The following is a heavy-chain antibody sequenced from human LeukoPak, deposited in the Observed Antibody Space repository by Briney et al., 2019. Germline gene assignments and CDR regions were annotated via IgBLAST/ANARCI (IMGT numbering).Heavy chain of an antibody. CDR2: IRSKAHGGTT. J-gene: IGHJ6*03. V-gene: IGHV3-49*04. Sequence: PGRSLRLSCTASGFTFDDYAMSWVRQAPGKGLEWVGFIRSKAHGGTTEYAASVKGRFTISGDDSKSIAYLQMNSLKTEDTAVYYCTRDYPDYSYYYYMDVWGKGSTVTVSS. CDR1: GFTFDDYA. CDR3: TRDYPDYSYYYYMDV. D-gene: IGHD4-11*01.